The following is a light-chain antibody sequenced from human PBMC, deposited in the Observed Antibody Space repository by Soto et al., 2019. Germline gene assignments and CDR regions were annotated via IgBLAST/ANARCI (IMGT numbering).Light chain of an antibody. J-gene: IGLJ2*01. CDR2: DNN. CDR1: SSNIGNNY. Sequence: QSVLTQPPSVSAAPGQKVTISCSGSSSNIGNNYVSWYQQLPGTAPKLLIYDNNKRPSGIPDRFSGSESGTSATLDITGLQTGDEADYYCGTWDSSLSAVVFGGGTQLTVL. V-gene: IGLV1-51*01. CDR3: GTWDSSLSAVV.